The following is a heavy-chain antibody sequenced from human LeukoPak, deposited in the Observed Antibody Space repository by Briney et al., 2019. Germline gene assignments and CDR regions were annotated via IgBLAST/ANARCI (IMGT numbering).Heavy chain of an antibody. CDR2: IWYDGSNK. D-gene: IGHD6-13*01. V-gene: IGHV3-33*01. CDR3: ARDGGTIAVAAYFDY. J-gene: IGHJ4*02. CDR1: GFTFSSYS. Sequence: GRSLRLSCAASGFTFSSYSMHWVRQAPGKGLEWVAVIWYDGSNKYYAESVKGRFTISRDNSKNTLYLQMNSLRAEDTAVYYCARDGGTIAVAAYFDYWGQGTLVTVSS.